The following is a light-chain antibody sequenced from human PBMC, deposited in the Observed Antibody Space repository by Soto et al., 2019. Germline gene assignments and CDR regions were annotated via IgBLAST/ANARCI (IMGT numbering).Light chain of an antibody. V-gene: IGKV3-20*01. CDR3: HQYGSSPPT. J-gene: IGKJ1*01. CDR1: QSVSSSY. Sequence: EIVLTQSAGTLSLSPGERATLSCRASQSVSSSYLAWYQQKPGQAPRLLIYGVSNRATGIPDRFSGSGSGTDFTLTISRLEPEDFAVYYCHQYGSSPPTFGQGTKVDIK. CDR2: GVS.